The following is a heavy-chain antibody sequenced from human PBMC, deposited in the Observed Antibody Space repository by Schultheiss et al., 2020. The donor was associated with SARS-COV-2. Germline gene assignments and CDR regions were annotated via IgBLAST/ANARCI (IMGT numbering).Heavy chain of an antibody. Sequence: ASVKVSCKASGGTFSSYAISWVRQAPGQGLEWMGWINPNSGGTNYAQKFQGRVTMTRDTSISTVYMELSSLRSDDTAVYYCARDPVVPAAPYGMDVWGQGTTVTVSS. D-gene: IGHD2-2*01. V-gene: IGHV1-2*02. CDR2: INPNSGGT. CDR3: ARDPVVPAAPYGMDV. J-gene: IGHJ6*02. CDR1: GGTFSSYA.